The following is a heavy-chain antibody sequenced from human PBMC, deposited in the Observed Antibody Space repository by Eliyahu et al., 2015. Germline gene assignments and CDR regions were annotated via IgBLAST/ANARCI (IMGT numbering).Heavy chain of an antibody. Sequence: AVYGGSFSESYWTWIRQAPGKGLEWIGEIQHSGGTNYSPSLKSRVAISLQTSSNQFSLRLSSVTAADTAVYYCATRPWGHFPHHFYPLGPGALVTVSS. D-gene: IGHD2/OR15-2a*01. V-gene: IGHV4-34*01. J-gene: IGHJ5*02. CDR1: GGSFSESY. CDR3: ATRPWGHFPHHFYP. CDR2: IQHSGGT.